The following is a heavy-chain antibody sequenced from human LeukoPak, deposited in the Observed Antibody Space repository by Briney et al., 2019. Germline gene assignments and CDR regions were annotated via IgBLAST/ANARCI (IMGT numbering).Heavy chain of an antibody. CDR3: ARHGLGGGSGNNNAYDV. Sequence: ASVKVSCKASGYTFTNYGVNWVRRAPGQGLEWMGWISTYNGNANYAQSLQGRITMTTDTSTSTAYMELRSLRSDDTAVYYCARHGLGGGSGNNNAYDVWGQGTMVTVSS. CDR1: GYTFTNYG. CDR2: ISTYNGNA. D-gene: IGHD6-25*01. J-gene: IGHJ3*01. V-gene: IGHV1-18*01.